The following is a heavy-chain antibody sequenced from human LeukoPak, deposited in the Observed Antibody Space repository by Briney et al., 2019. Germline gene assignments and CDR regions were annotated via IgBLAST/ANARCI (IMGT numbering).Heavy chain of an antibody. Sequence: ASVKVSCKSSGYTFTGYFIHWVRQARGQGLEWMGWINPNSGGTNYAKKCQGRVTMTSDTSISTAYMELSRLRSDDTSVYYCAGTYSSSSHNYYYMDVWGKGTTVTVSS. J-gene: IGHJ6*03. CDR3: AGTYSSSSHNYYYMDV. V-gene: IGHV1-2*02. D-gene: IGHD6-6*01. CDR2: INPNSGGT. CDR1: GYTFTGYF.